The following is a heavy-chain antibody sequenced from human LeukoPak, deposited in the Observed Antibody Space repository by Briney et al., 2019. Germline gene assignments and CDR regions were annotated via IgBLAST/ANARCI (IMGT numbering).Heavy chain of an antibody. CDR2: INHSGST. J-gene: IGHJ4*02. V-gene: IGHV4-34*01. CDR1: GGSFSGYY. CDR3: ARVAYYDSSGYSWYFDY. D-gene: IGHD3-22*01. Sequence: SETPSLTCAVYGGSFSGYYWSWIRQPPGKGLEWIGEINHSGSTNYNPSLKSRVTISVDTSKNQFSLKLSSVTAADTAVYYCARVAYYDSSGYSWYFDYWGQGTLVTVSS.